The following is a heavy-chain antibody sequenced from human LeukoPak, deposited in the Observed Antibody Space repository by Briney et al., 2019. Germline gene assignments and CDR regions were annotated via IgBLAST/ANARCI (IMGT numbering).Heavy chain of an antibody. V-gene: IGHV3-53*01. CDR3: AKSPLGVGATPYYFDY. D-gene: IGHD1-26*01. CDR2: IYGDGRT. Sequence: PGGSLRLSCAASGFTVSNMYMTWVRRAPGKGLEWVSLIYGDGRTSYSDSVKGRCTISRDNSKNTLYLQMNSLRAEDTAVYYCAKSPLGVGATPYYFDYWGQGTLVTVSS. CDR1: GFTVSNMY. J-gene: IGHJ4*02.